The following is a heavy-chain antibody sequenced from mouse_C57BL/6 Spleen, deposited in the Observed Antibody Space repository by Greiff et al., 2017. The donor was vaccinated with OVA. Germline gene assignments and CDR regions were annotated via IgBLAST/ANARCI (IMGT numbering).Heavy chain of an antibody. J-gene: IGHJ2*01. CDR2: IDPETGGT. V-gene: IGHV1-15*01. CDR1: GYTFIDYE. D-gene: IGHD1-1*01. Sequence: QVQLQQSGAELVRPGASVTLSCKASGYTFIDYEMHWVKQTPVHGLEWIGAIDPETGGTAYNQKFKGKAILTADKSSSTAYMELRSLTSEDSAVYYCTHYYGSSYVYFDYWGQGTTLTVSS. CDR3: THYYGSSYVYFDY.